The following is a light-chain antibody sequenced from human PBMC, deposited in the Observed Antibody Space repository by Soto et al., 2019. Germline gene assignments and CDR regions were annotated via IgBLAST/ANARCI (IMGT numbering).Light chain of an antibody. CDR2: SNN. J-gene: IGLJ3*02. V-gene: IGLV1-47*02. CDR1: SSNIGSNY. CDR3: AAWDDSLSGWV. Sequence: QSALPQPPSASGTPGQRVTISCSGSSSNIGSNYVYWYQQLPGTAPKLLIYSNNQRPSGVPDRFSGSKSGTSASLAISGRRSEDEADYYCAAWDDSLSGWVFGGGTKLTVL.